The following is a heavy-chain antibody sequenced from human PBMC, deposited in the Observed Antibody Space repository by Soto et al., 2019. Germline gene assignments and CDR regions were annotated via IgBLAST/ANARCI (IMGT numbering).Heavy chain of an antibody. Sequence: SVKVSCKASGGTFSSYAISWVRQAPGQGLEWMGGIIPIFGTANYAQKFQGRVTITADESTSTAYMELSSLRSEDTAVYYCARGRWDDGGRAWYFELWGGGTLDSVCS. D-gene: IGHD1-1*01. CDR3: ARGRWDDGGRAWYFEL. CDR2: IIPIFGTA. J-gene: IGHJ2*01. CDR1: GGTFSSYA. V-gene: IGHV1-69*13.